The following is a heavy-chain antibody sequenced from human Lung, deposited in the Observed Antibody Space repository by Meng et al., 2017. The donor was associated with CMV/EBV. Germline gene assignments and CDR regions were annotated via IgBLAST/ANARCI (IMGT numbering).Heavy chain of an antibody. CDR3: ARYYCSGSSCYTTNWFDP. Sequence: SETXSLXXTVSAASISSHYWSWIRQSPGKGLEWIGYMYYSGISNYNPSLGGRATILLDMSKNQFSLKLTSVTAADTAVYFCARYYCSGSSCYTTNWFDPWGQGXQVTVSS. D-gene: IGHD2-8*02. CDR2: MYYSGIS. CDR1: AASISSHY. J-gene: IGHJ5*02. V-gene: IGHV4-59*11.